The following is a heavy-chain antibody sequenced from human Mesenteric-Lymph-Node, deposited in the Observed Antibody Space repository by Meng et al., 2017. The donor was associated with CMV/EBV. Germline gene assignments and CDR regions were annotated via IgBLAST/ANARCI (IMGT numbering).Heavy chain of an antibody. CDR1: GGSISNSDYY. V-gene: IGHV4-39*07. CDR2: IYYSGST. Sequence: SETLSLTCTVSGGSISNSDYYWGWVRQPPGKGLEWIASIYYSGSTYYNASLRSRVTISVDTSKKQFSLKLSSVTAADTAVYYCARIRGSSVVDYWGQGTWSPSPQ. D-gene: IGHD6-6*01. J-gene: IGHJ4*02. CDR3: ARIRGSSVVDY.